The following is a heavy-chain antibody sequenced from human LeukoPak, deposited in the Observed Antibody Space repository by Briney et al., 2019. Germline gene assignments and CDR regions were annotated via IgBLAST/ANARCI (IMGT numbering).Heavy chain of an antibody. D-gene: IGHD4-17*01. J-gene: IGHJ5*02. CDR2: IYPGDSDT. CDR3: ARRSGDGFNWFDP. CDR1: GYRFTSNW. V-gene: IGHV5-51*01. Sequence: GESLKISCKGSGYRFTSNWIGWVRQMPGKGLELMGIIYPGDSDTTYSPSFQGQVTISVDKSISTAYLQRSSLKASDTAIYYCARRSGDGFNWFDPWGQGTLVTVSA.